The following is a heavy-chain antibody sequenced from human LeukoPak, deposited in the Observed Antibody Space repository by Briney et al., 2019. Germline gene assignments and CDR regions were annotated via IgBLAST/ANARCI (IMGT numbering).Heavy chain of an antibody. CDR1: GFTFSTYA. CDR2: ISHDGSNK. V-gene: IGHV3-30*04. CDR3: TASDHLYCSSSSCHFDY. D-gene: IGHD2-2*01. Sequence: GGSLRLSCAASGFTFSTYAIHWVRQAPGKGLEWVAFISHDGSNKYYADSVKGRFTISRDNSKNTLYLQMNSLRPEDTAVYYCTASDHLYCSSSSCHFDYWGQGTLVTVAS. J-gene: IGHJ4*02.